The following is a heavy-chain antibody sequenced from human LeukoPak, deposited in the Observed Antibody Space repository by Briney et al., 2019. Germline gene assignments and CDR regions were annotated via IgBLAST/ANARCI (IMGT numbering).Heavy chain of an antibody. Sequence: GESLKISCKGSGYSFTSYWIVWVRQMPGRGLEWMGIIFPGDSNTKYTPSFQGQVTISADRSISTAYLQWSGLKASDTAMYYCARGDYGDYRIFYTLFDFWGQGTLVTVSS. J-gene: IGHJ4*02. CDR3: ARGDYGDYRIFYTLFDF. CDR2: IFPGDSNT. D-gene: IGHD4-17*01. V-gene: IGHV5-51*01. CDR1: GYSFTSYW.